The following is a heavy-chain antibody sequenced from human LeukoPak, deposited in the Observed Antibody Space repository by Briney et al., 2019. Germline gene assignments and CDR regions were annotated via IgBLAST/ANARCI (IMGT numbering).Heavy chain of an antibody. D-gene: IGHD1-26*01. CDR3: ARDIPRGATHLDY. CDR2: IQENGSQK. V-gene: IGHV3-7*01. Sequence: GGSLRLSCAGSGFTFSDFWMTWVRQAPGKGLEWVASIQENGSQKKYGDSVKDRFAISRDNAENSLYLQMNILRVEDTAVYYCARDIPRGATHLDYWGQGTLVTVSA. J-gene: IGHJ4*02. CDR1: GFTFSDFW.